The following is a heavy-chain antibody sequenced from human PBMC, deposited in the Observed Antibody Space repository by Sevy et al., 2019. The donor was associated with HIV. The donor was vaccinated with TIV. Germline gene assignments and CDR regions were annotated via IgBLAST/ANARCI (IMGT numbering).Heavy chain of an antibody. D-gene: IGHD4-17*01. CDR1: GFAFSNYS. J-gene: IGHJ6*02. CDR3: ARPRANYVDHYFFYAMDV. CDR2: ISYDGDDK. V-gene: IGHV3-30-3*01. Sequence: GGSLRLSCVASGFAFSNYSAMHWVRQAPGKGLEWVTLISYDGDDKYYGDSVKGRITTSRDNFKNTLFLQMNSLTTEDTAVYYCARPRANYVDHYFFYAMDVWGQGTTVTVSS.